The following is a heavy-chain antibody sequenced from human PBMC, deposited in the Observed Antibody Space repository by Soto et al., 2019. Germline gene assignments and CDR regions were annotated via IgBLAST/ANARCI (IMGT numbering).Heavy chain of an antibody. CDR3: ARDSEKVYCSSTSCYEIKRHYYYYYYMDV. V-gene: IGHV1-18*01. Sequence: ASVKVSCKASGYTFTSYGISWVRQAPGQGLEWMGWISAYNGNTNYAQKLQGRVTMTTDTSTSTAYRELRSRRSDDTAVDYCARDSEKVYCSSTSCYEIKRHYYYYYYMDVWGKGTTVTVSS. CDR2: ISAYNGNT. D-gene: IGHD2-2*01. CDR1: GYTFTSYG. J-gene: IGHJ6*03.